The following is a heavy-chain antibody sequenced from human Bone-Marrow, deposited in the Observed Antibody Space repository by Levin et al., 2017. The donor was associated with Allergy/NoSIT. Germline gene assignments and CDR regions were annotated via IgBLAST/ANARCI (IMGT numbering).Heavy chain of an antibody. CDR1: GFTFSSYS. V-gene: IGHV3-48*02. CDR3: TRDPAALDY. Sequence: AGGSLRLSCAASGFTFSSYSMNWVRQAPGKGLEWVSYIGRSSAIYYADSVKGRFTISRDNAKNSLYLQMNSLRDEDTAVYYCTRDPAALDYWGQGTLVTVSS. J-gene: IGHJ4*02. D-gene: IGHD2-15*01. CDR2: IGRSSAI.